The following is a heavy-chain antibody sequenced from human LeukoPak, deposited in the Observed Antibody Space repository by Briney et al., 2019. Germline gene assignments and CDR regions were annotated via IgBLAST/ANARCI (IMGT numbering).Heavy chain of an antibody. J-gene: IGHJ4*02. CDR3: ARDHFRITYCGGDCYSGYFDY. Sequence: GGSLRLSCAASGFTFSSYGMHWVRQAPGKGLEGVAVISYDGSNKYYADSVKGRFTISRDNSKNTLYLQMNSLRAEDTAVYYCARDHFRITYCGGDCYSGYFDYWGQGTLVTVSS. CDR1: GFTFSSYG. D-gene: IGHD2-21*02. V-gene: IGHV3-30-3*01. CDR2: ISYDGSNK.